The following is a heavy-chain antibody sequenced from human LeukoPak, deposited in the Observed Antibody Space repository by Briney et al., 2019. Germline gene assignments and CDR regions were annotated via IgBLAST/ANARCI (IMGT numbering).Heavy chain of an antibody. J-gene: IGHJ4*02. CDR1: GGSFSGYY. V-gene: IGHV4-34*01. Sequence: SETLSLTRAVYGGSFSGYYWSWIRQPPGKGLEWIGEINHSGSTNYNPSLKSRVTISVDTSKNQFSLKLSSVTAADTAVYYCASSHIEPSPDYWGQGTLVTVSS. CDR3: ASSHIEPSPDY. CDR2: INHSGST.